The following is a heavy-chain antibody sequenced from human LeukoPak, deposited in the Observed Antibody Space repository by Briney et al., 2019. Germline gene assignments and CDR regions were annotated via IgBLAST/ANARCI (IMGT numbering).Heavy chain of an antibody. CDR3: ARLHIGDYPGDY. Sequence: SETLSLTCTVSGYSISSGYYWGWIRQPPGKGLEWIGSIYHSGSTYYNPSLKSRVTISVDTSKNQFSLKLSSVTAADTAVYYCARLHIGDYPGDYWGQGTLVTVSS. V-gene: IGHV4-38-2*02. CDR2: IYHSGST. J-gene: IGHJ4*02. CDR1: GYSISSGYY. D-gene: IGHD4-17*01.